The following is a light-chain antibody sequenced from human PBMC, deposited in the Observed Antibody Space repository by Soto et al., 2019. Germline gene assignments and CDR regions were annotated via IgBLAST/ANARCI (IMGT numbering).Light chain of an antibody. CDR3: SSYTSSSTFV. Sequence: QSALTQPASVSLSPGQSITISCSGTSSDVGGHDYVSWYQQHPGKVPKLMIYEVSNRPSGVSNRFSGSKSGDTASLTISGLQAEDEADYYCSSYTSSSTFVFGTGTKVTVL. J-gene: IGLJ1*01. CDR2: EVS. CDR1: SSDVGGHDY. V-gene: IGLV2-14*01.